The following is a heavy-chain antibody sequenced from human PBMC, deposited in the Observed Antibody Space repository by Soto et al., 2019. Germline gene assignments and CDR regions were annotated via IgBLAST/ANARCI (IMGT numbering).Heavy chain of an antibody. D-gene: IGHD3-9*01. J-gene: IGHJ4*02. Sequence: KPSETLSLTCTVSGGSISSYSWSWIRQPPGKGLEWIGYVHYTGSTNYNPSLKSRVTISLDTSKNQFSLKLSSVTAADTAVDYCALYDILTGPGDWGKGTLVTVSS. V-gene: IGHV4-59*08. CDR3: ALYDILTGPGD. CDR2: VHYTGST. CDR1: GGSISSYS.